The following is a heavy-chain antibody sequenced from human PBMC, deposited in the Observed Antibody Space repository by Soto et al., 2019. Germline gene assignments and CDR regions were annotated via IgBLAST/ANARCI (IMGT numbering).Heavy chain of an antibody. CDR3: AREVRGVAAVPYQDVLNWFDP. Sequence: GESLKISCAASGFTFSSYWMHWVRQAPGKGLVWVSRINSDGSSTSYADSVKGRFTISRDNAKNTLYLQMNSLRAEDTAVYYCAREVRGVAAVPYQDVLNWFDPWGQGTLVTVFS. CDR2: INSDGSST. J-gene: IGHJ5*02. V-gene: IGHV3-74*01. CDR1: GFTFSSYW. D-gene: IGHD2-2*01.